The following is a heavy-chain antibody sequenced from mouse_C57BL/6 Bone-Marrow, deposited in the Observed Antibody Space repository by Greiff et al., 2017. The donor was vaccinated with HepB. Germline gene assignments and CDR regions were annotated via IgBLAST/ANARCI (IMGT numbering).Heavy chain of an antibody. D-gene: IGHD2-10*02. CDR3: ARERYGNYYYAMDY. CDR1: GFTFSDYY. J-gene: IGHJ4*01. V-gene: IGHV5-16*01. CDR2: INYDGSST. Sequence: EVKLMESEGGLVQPGSSMKLSCTASGFTFSDYYMAWVRQVPEKGLEWVANINYDGSSTYYLDSLKSRFIISRDNAKNILYLQMSSLKSEDTATYYCARERYGNYYYAMDYWGQGTSVTVSS.